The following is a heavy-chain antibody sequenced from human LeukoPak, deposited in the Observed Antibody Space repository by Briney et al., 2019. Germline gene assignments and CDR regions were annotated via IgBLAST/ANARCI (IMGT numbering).Heavy chain of an antibody. D-gene: IGHD5-18*01. J-gene: IGHJ4*02. V-gene: IGHV3-21*01. Sequence: PGGSLRLSCAASGFTFSSYSMNWVRQAPGKGLEWVSSISSSSSYIYYADSVKGRFTISRDNAKNSLYLQMNSLRAEDTAVYYCARSNGYSYGRGYYFDYWGQGTLVTVSS. CDR1: GFTFSSYS. CDR2: ISSSSSYI. CDR3: ARSNGYSYGRGYYFDY.